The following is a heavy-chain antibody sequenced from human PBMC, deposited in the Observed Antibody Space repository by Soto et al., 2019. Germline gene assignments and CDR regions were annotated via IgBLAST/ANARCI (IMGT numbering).Heavy chain of an antibody. CDR2: ISSSSSTI. V-gene: IGHV3-48*01. J-gene: IGHJ5*02. CDR3: ARGNDCSGGSCYSSWFDP. D-gene: IGHD2-15*01. CDR1: GFTFSSYS. Sequence: GGSLRLSCAASGFTFSSYSMNWVRQAPGKGLEWVSYISSSSSTIYYADSVKGRFTISRDNAKNSLYLQMNSLRAEDTAVYYCARGNDCSGGSCYSSWFDPWGQGTLVTVS.